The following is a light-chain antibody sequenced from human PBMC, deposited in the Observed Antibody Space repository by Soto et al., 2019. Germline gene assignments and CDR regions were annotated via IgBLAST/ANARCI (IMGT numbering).Light chain of an antibody. Sequence: VLTQSPATLSLSPGERATLSCRASQSVRISLAWYPQNPRQAPRLLSYDASSGATGVPASFSGSGSGADFTLTVSSLEPEEFAHYYGQQRSNWPQEITFGQGTRLEIK. CDR2: DAS. V-gene: IGKV3-11*01. CDR3: QQRSNWPQEIT. CDR1: QSVRIS. J-gene: IGKJ5*01.